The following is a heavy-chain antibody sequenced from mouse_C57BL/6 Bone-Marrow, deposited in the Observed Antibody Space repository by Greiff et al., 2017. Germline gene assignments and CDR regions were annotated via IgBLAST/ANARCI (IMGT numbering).Heavy chain of an antibody. Sequence: EVHLVESEGGLVQPGISMKLSCTASGFTFSDYYMAWVRQVPEKGLEWVANINYDGSSTYYLDSLKSRFIISRDNAKNILYLQMSSLKSEDTATYYCARDRAGTGYYFDYWGQGTTLTVSS. V-gene: IGHV5-16*01. D-gene: IGHD3-3*01. CDR2: INYDGSST. CDR1: GFTFSDYY. CDR3: ARDRAGTGYYFDY. J-gene: IGHJ2*01.